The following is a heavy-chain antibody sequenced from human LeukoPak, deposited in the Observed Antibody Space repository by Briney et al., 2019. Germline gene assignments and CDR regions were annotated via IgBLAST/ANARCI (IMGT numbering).Heavy chain of an antibody. D-gene: IGHD2-15*01. CDR2: ISGSGGST. CDR3: ARGPHCSGGSCYSLGSFDY. Sequence: GGSLRLSCAVSGFTFSDYLMYWVRQAPGKGLEWVSAISGSGGSTYYADSVKGRFTISRDNSKNTLYLQMNSLRAEDTAVYYCARGPHCSGGSCYSLGSFDYWGQGTLVTVSS. CDR1: GFTFSDYL. J-gene: IGHJ4*02. V-gene: IGHV3-23*01.